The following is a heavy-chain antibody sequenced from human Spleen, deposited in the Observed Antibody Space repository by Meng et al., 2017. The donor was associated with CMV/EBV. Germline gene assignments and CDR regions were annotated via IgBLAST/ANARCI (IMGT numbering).Heavy chain of an antibody. CDR3: AKDPITNLVMVSFDY. CDR2: ISGSGGTT. Sequence: GGSLRLSCATSGFTFSSYGMSWVRQAPGQGLEWVSTISGSGGTTFYADSVKGRFTISRDSSKTTLYLQMNSLRAEDTAVYYCAKDPITNLVMVSFDYWGQGTLVTVSS. CDR1: GFTFSSYG. D-gene: IGHD3-16*02. V-gene: IGHV3-23*01. J-gene: IGHJ4*02.